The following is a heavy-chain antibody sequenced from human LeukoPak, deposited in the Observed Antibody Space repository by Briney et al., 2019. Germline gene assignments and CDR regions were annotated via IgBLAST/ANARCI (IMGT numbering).Heavy chain of an antibody. Sequence: PGGSLRLSCVVSGMTFERHGMHWVRQPPGKGLEWLAFIKYDGSRTDYEDSVQGRFTVSRDNSKNTLYLEMNSLRLEDTAVYYCAKGVHTAISNWGQGTLVTVSS. CDR2: IKYDGSRT. J-gene: IGHJ4*02. D-gene: IGHD5-18*01. V-gene: IGHV3-30*02. CDR3: AKGVHTAISN. CDR1: GMTFERHG.